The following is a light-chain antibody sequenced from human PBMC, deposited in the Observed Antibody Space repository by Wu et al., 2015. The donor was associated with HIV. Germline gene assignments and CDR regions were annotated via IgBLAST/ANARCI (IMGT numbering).Light chain of an antibody. J-gene: IGKJ2*01. Sequence: EIVMTQSPAALSVSPGERAILSCRASQSIGNSLGWYQQKPGQPPRLLIYDASIRPTGIPARFSGSGSGTDFSLTISRLEPEDFAVYYCQQYGSSSYTFGQGTKLEIK. V-gene: IGKV3-20*01. CDR2: DAS. CDR3: QQYGSSSYT. CDR1: QSIGNS.